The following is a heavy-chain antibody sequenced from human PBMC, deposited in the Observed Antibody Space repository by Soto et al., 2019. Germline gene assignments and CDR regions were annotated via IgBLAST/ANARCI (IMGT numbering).Heavy chain of an antibody. D-gene: IGHD3-9*01. CDR2: ISGSGGST. V-gene: IGHV3-23*01. CDR1: GFTFSSYA. CDR3: AKDLKPSEYYDILTGYYFSTPYDAFDI. J-gene: IGHJ3*02. Sequence: EVQLLESGGGLVQPGGSLRLSCAASGFTFSSYAMSWVRQAPGKGLEWVSAISGSGGSTYYADSVKGRFTISRDNSKNTLYLQMNSLRAEDTAVYYCAKDLKPSEYYDILTGYYFSTPYDAFDIWGQGTMVTVSS.